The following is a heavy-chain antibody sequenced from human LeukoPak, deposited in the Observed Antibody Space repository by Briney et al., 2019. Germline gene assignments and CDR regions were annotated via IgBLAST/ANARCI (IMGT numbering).Heavy chain of an antibody. CDR2: IRQDGGEK. J-gene: IGHJ3*02. Sequence: PGGSLRPSCAASGFSFSSYWMMWVRQTPGKALEWVANIRQDGGEKYYVDSAKGRFTISRDNAKNSLYLQMNSLRAEDTAVYYCARVSAVRYAFDIWGQGTTVTVSS. D-gene: IGHD6-19*01. V-gene: IGHV3-7*01. CDR1: GFSFSSYW. CDR3: ARVSAVRYAFDI.